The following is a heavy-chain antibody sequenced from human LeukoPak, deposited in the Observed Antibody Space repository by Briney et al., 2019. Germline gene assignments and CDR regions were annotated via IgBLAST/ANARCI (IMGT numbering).Heavy chain of an antibody. Sequence: GGSLRLSCAASGFTFSDYYMNWIRQAPGKGLEWVSYISSSGRAIYYADSVKGRFTISRDNAKNSLYLQMNSLRAEDTAVYYCARETYSSGLGYWGQGTLVTVSS. J-gene: IGHJ4*02. CDR2: ISSSGRAI. CDR3: ARETYSSGLGY. CDR1: GFTFSDYY. D-gene: IGHD6-19*01. V-gene: IGHV3-11*01.